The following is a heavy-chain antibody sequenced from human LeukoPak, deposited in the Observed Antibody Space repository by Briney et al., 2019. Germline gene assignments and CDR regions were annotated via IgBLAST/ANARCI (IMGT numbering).Heavy chain of an antibody. Sequence: GGSLRLSCAASGFTFSSYAMTWVRQAPGKGLEWVSAISTNGDRTYYADSVKGRFTVSRDNFKNTLYLQMNSLRAEDTALYYCARKLWHRNDCWGQGTLVTVSS. CDR1: GFTFSSYA. CDR3: ARKLWHRNDC. D-gene: IGHD3-16*01. V-gene: IGHV3-23*01. CDR2: ISTNGDRT. J-gene: IGHJ4*02.